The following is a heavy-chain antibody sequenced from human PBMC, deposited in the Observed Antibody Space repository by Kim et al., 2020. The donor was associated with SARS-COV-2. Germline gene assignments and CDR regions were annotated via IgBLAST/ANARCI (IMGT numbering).Heavy chain of an antibody. CDR2: INPNSGGT. J-gene: IGHJ1*01. CDR3: ARSPKRSSPFQH. CDR1: GYTFTGYY. V-gene: IGHV1-2*02. D-gene: IGHD6-13*01. Sequence: ASVKVSCKASGYTFTGYYMHWVRQAPGQGLEWMGWINPNSGGTNYAQKFQGRVTMTRDTSISTAYMELSRLRSDDTAVYYCARSPKRSSPFQHWGQGTLVTVSS.